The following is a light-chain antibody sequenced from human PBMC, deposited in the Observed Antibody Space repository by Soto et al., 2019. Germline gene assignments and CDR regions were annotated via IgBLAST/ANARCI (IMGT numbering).Light chain of an antibody. CDR2: GAF. V-gene: IGKV3-15*01. CDR3: HQYNKWPRT. CDR1: QSISSN. J-gene: IGKJ1*01. Sequence: EIVMTQSPATLSVSPGERATLSCRASQSISSNLAWYQQKPGQAPRLLIYGAFTRATGIPARFSGSGSGTEFTLTISSLQSENFAVYYCHQYNKWPRTFGQGTKVDIK.